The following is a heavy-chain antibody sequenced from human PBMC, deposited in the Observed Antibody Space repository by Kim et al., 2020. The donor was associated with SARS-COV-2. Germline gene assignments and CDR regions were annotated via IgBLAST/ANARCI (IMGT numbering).Heavy chain of an antibody. D-gene: IGHD3-3*01. CDR1: GGSISSSSYY. V-gene: IGHV4-39*07. CDR3: ARGDYDFWSGYPAGWFDP. Sequence: SETLSLTCTVSGGSISSSSYYWGWIRQPPGKGLEWIGSIYYSGSTYYNPSLKSRVTISVDTSKNQFSLKLSSVTAADTAVYYCARGDYDFWSGYPAGWFDPWGQGTLVTVSS. J-gene: IGHJ5*02. CDR2: IYYSGST.